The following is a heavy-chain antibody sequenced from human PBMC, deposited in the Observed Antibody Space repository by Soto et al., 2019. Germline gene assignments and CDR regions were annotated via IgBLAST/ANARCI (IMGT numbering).Heavy chain of an antibody. CDR1: GGTFGSYA. V-gene: IGHV1-69*01. J-gene: IGHJ4*02. CDR3: ATALGCRSTSCTLDY. D-gene: IGHD2-2*01. CDR2: IIPVSGAA. Sequence: QVQLVQSGAEVKKPGSSVKVSCKASGGTFGSYAFSWVRQAPGQGLEWMGGIIPVSGAAHYAQKFQGRVTITADESTSAAYMELSSLSSHDTAVYYCATALGCRSTSCTLDYWGQGTRVIVSS.